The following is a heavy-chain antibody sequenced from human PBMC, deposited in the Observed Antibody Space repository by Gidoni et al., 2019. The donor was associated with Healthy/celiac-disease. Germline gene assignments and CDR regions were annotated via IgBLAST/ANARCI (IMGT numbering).Heavy chain of an antibody. D-gene: IGHD4-17*01. Sequence: GLTFSNAWMSWVRQAPGKGLEWVGRIKSKTDGGTTDYAAPVKGRFTISRDDSKNTLYLQMNSLKTEDTAVYYCTSHGDYYGDDFDYWGQGTLVTVSS. J-gene: IGHJ4*02. CDR1: GLTFSNAW. V-gene: IGHV3-15*01. CDR2: IKSKTDGGTT. CDR3: TSHGDYYGDDFDY.